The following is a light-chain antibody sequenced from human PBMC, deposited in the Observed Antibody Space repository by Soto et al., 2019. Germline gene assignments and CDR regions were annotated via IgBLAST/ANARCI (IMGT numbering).Light chain of an antibody. J-gene: IGLJ1*01. Sequence: QSVLTQPVSVSGSPGQSITISCTGTSSDVGGYNYVSWYQQHPGKAPTLMIYDVSNRPSGVSNRFSGSKSGNTASLTISGLQADDEADYYCSSYTSSSTYVFGTGTKVTVL. V-gene: IGLV2-14*01. CDR1: SSDVGGYNY. CDR2: DVS. CDR3: SSYTSSSTYV.